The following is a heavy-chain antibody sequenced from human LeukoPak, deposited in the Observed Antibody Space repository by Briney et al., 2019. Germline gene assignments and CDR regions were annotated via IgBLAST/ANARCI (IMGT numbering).Heavy chain of an antibody. CDR2: IRSKAYGGTT. CDR3: TTYYGDYYYYYMDV. Sequence: GRSLRLSCTTSGFTFGDYAMSWVRQAPGKGLEWVGFIRSKAYGGTTEYAASVKGRFTISRDDSKSIAYLQMNSLKTEDTAVYYCTTYYGDYYYYYMDVWGKGTTVTVSS. CDR1: GFTFGDYA. V-gene: IGHV3-49*04. D-gene: IGHD4-17*01. J-gene: IGHJ6*03.